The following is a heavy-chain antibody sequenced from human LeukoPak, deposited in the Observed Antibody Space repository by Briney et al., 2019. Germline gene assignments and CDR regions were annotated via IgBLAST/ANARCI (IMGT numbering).Heavy chain of an antibody. V-gene: IGHV3-53*01. J-gene: IGHJ6*02. CDR1: GFTVSKND. CDR3: ARSWVRGVIPQASRYYYGMDV. Sequence: PEGSLRLSCAVSGFTVSKNDMSWVRQAPGKGLEWVSVLYSGGTTYYADSVKGRFTISRDNSKNTLYLQMNSLRAEDTAVYYCARSWVRGVIPQASRYYYGMDVWGQGTTVTVSS. D-gene: IGHD3-10*01. CDR2: LYSGGTT.